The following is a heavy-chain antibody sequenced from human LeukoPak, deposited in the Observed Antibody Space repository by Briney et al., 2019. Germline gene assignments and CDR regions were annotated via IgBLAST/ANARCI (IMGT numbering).Heavy chain of an antibody. D-gene: IGHD2-2*01. Sequence: SETLSLTCTVSGGSISSYYWSWIRQPPGKGLEWIGLIYYSGSTNYNPSLKSRVTISVDTSKNQFSLKLSSVTAADTAVYYCARDRPRYCSSTSCYSAFDIWGQGTMVTVSS. CDR2: IYYSGST. CDR1: GGSISSYY. J-gene: IGHJ3*02. CDR3: ARDRPRYCSSTSCYSAFDI. V-gene: IGHV4-59*01.